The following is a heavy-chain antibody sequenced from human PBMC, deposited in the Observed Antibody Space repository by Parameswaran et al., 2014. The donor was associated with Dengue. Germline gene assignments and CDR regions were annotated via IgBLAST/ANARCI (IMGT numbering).Heavy chain of an antibody. V-gene: IGHV3-30*18. J-gene: IGHJ6*03. D-gene: IGHD5-18*01. Sequence: GRQGSREGGWEWVAVISYDGSNKYYADSVKGRFTISRDNSKNTLYLQMNSLRAEDTAVYYCAKRAMDNYYYYMDVWGKGTTVTVSS. CDR2: ISYDGSNK. CDR3: AKRAMDNYYYYMDV.